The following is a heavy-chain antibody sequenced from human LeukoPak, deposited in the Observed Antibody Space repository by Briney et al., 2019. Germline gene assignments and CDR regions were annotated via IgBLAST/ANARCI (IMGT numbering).Heavy chain of an antibody. CDR3: ARAPKGITMIVSPAFDI. V-gene: IGHV4-38-2*02. Sequence: SETLSLTCTVSGGSISSGYYWGWLRQPPGKGLEWIGSIHHSGSTYYNPSLKSRVTISVDTSKNQFSLKLSSVTAADTAVYYCARAPKGITMIVSPAFDIWGQGTMVTVSS. J-gene: IGHJ3*02. D-gene: IGHD3-22*01. CDR1: GGSISSGYY. CDR2: IHHSGST.